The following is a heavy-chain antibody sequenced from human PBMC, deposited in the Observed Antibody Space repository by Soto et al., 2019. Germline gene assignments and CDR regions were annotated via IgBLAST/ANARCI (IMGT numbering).Heavy chain of an antibody. CDR3: ARRGSGSYYDY. CDR1: GFTFSSYA. CDR2: ISGSGDST. J-gene: IGHJ4*02. V-gene: IGHV3-23*01. Sequence: EVQLLESGGGLVQPGGSLRLSCAASGFTFSSYAMRWVRQAPVKGLEWVSAISGSGDSTYYADSVKGRFTISRDNSKNTLYLQMTCLSAEDTAVYYCARRGSGSYYDYWGQGTLVTVSS. D-gene: IGHD1-26*01.